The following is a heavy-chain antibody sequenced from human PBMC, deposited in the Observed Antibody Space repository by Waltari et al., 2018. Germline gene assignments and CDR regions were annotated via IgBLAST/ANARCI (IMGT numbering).Heavy chain of an antibody. CDR3: ARVRLSSWYDIDY. Sequence: EVQLVESGGGLVQPGGSLRLSCAASGFTVSSNYMSWVRQAPGKGLEWVSVIYSVGSTYYADSVKGRFTISRDNSKNTLYLQMNSLRAEDTAVYYCARVRLSSWYDIDYWGQGTLVTVSS. CDR1: GFTVSSNY. V-gene: IGHV3-66*02. CDR2: IYSVGST. D-gene: IGHD6-13*01. J-gene: IGHJ4*02.